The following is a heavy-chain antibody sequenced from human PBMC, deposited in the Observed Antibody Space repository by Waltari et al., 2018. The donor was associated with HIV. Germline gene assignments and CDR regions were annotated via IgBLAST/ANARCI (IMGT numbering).Heavy chain of an antibody. CDR3: ARDQDYYDSSGYTCYAFDI. V-gene: IGHV4-38-2*02. J-gene: IGHJ3*02. CDR1: ASSISSNSY. Sequence: QVQLQESGPRLVKASETLSLTCTVSASSISSNSYWGWIRQPPGKGLQWIGSIYRTGTTYYNPSLKSRVTISADLSKNQFSLKLTSVSAADTAVYYCARDQDYYDSSGYTCYAFDIWGQGTSVTVSS. D-gene: IGHD3-22*01. CDR2: IYRTGTT.